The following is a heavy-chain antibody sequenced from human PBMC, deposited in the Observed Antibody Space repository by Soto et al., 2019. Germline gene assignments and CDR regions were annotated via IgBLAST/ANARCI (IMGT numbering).Heavy chain of an antibody. CDR2: VYYRGSI. CDR1: GDSISSPDYY. D-gene: IGHD3-3*02. Sequence: SETLSLTCTVSGDSISSPDYYWSWIRQAPGQGLELIGYVYYRGSIYYTPSFESRVSISIDTSKNQFSLKLTSVTAADSAVYLCARVTFTPNWFDSWGQGILVTVSS. J-gene: IGHJ5*01. CDR3: ARVTFTPNWFDS. V-gene: IGHV4-30-4*01.